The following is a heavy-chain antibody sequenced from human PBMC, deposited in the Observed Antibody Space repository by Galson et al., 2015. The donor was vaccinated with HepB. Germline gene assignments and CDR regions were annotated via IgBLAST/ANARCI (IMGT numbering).Heavy chain of an antibody. V-gene: IGHV3-21*01. D-gene: IGHD3-22*01. CDR2: FIRGGGNI. Sequence: SLRLSCAASGFTFRGYRLNWARQAQGKGLGWFHSFIRGGGNIYYADSVKGRFTISRDNAKNSLYLQMNSLRAEDTAVYYCAREVVIRYYYYGMDVWGQGTTVTVSS. CDR3: AREVVIRYYYYGMDV. CDR1: GFTFRGYR. J-gene: IGHJ6*02.